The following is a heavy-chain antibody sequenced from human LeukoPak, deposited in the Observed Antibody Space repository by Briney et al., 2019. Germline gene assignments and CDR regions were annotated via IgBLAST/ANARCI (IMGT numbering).Heavy chain of an antibody. J-gene: IGHJ4*02. CDR1: GVTFTEYA. CDR2: INAGNGAT. D-gene: IGHD6-19*01. Sequence: GASVKVSCKASGVTFTEYAMHWVRQAPGQRLEWMGWINAGNGATKYSQKFQGRFTITRDTSASTAYMALSSLTSEDTTIYYCARGRWSSSGWYYFDYWGQGTQVTVSS. CDR3: ARGRWSSSGWYYFDY. V-gene: IGHV1-3*01.